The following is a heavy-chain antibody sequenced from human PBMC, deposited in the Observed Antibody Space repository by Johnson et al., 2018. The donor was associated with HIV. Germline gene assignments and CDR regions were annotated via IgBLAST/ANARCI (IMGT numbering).Heavy chain of an antibody. J-gene: IGHJ3*02. CDR3: QYYYDSSNDAFDI. CDR2: ISSSGSAI. D-gene: IGHD3-22*01. V-gene: IGHV3-11*01. Sequence: QVQLVESGGGVVQPGRSLRLSCAASGFTFSDYYMNWIRQAPGKGLEWVSYISSSGSAIKYADSVKGRFTISRDNAKTSLFLQMRSLRPEDTAVYYCQYYYDSSNDAFDIWGQGTMVTVSS. CDR1: GFTFSDYY.